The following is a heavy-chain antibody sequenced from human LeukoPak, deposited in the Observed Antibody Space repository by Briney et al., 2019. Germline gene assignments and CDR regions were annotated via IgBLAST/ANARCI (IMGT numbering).Heavy chain of an antibody. CDR3: ARQGITMVRGVIDY. CDR1: GASFSGYY. D-gene: IGHD3-10*01. CDR2: IYYSGST. Sequence: PSETLSLTCAVYGASFSGYYWSWIRQPPGKGLEWIGSIYYSGSTYYNPSLKSRVTISVDTSKNQFSLKLSSVTAADTAVYYCARQGITMVRGVIDYWGQGTLVTVSS. V-gene: IGHV4-34*01. J-gene: IGHJ4*02.